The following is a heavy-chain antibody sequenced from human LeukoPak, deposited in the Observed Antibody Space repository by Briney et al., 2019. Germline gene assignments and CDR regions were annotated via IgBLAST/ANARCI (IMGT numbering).Heavy chain of an antibody. V-gene: IGHV3-30-3*01. Sequence: PGGSLRLSCAASGFTFSSYAMHWVRQAPGKGLEWVAVISYDGSNKYYADSVKGRFTISRDNSKNTLYLQMNSLRAEDTAVYYCARDPSLITMIVGLDYWXXXTLVTVSS. CDR3: ARDPSLITMIVGLDY. CDR1: GFTFSSYA. D-gene: IGHD3-22*01. J-gene: IGHJ4*01. CDR2: ISYDGSNK.